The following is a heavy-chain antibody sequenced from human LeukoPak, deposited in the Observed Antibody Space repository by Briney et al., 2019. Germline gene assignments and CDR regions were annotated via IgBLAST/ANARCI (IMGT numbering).Heavy chain of an antibody. CDR1: GGSISSGGYY. V-gene: IGHV4-30-2*01. J-gene: IGHJ6*02. Sequence: SETLSLTCTVSGGSISSGGYYWSWIRQHPGKGLEWIGYIYHSGSTYYNPSLKSRVTISVDRSKNQFSLKLSSVTAADTAVYYCARGSGRGGYYYPSSYYYYGMDVWGQGTTVTVSS. D-gene: IGHD3-22*01. CDR2: IYHSGST. CDR3: ARGSGRGGYYYPSSYYYYGMDV.